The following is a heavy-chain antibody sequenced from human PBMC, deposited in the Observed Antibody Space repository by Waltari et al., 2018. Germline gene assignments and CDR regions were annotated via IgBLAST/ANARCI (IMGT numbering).Heavy chain of an antibody. CDR1: GFTFDHYA. J-gene: IGHJ4*02. D-gene: IGHD3-10*01. CDR2: ISRSGGGT. CDR3: ARVIGSGSYHYFDY. Sequence: EVQLLESGGTLVQPGRSLRLFCEPSGFTFDHYALTWVRQAPGKGLEWVSVISRSGGGTYFADSLKGRFSISRDNSKNTLFLQMSSLRVEDTAMYYCARVIGSGSYHYFDYWGQGTLVTVSS. V-gene: IGHV3-23*01.